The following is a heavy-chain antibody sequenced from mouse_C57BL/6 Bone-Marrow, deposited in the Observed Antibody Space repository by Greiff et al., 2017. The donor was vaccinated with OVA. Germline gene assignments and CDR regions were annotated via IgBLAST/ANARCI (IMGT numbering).Heavy chain of an antibody. Sequence: EVKLVESEGGLVQPGSSMKLSCTASGFTFRDYYMAWVRQVPEKGLEWVANINYDGSSTYYLDSLKSRFIISRDNAKNMLYLQMSSLKSEDTATYYCARDLWYFDVWGTGTTVTVSS. V-gene: IGHV5-16*01. J-gene: IGHJ1*03. CDR3: ARDLWYFDV. CDR1: GFTFRDYY. CDR2: INYDGSST.